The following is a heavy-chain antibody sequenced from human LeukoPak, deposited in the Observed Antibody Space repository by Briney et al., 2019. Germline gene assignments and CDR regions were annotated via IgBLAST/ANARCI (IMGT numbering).Heavy chain of an antibody. J-gene: IGHJ6*03. V-gene: IGHV4-59*01. CDR3: ARQTHSMIRGVVINYYFYYYMDV. CDR2: IYYSGST. CDR1: GGSISSYY. Sequence: SETLSLTCTVSGGSISSYYWSWIRQPPGKGLEWIGYIYYSGSTNYNPSLKSRVTISVDTSKNQFSLKLSSVTAADTAVYYCARQTHSMIRGVVINYYFYYYMDVWGNGTTVTISS. D-gene: IGHD3-10*01.